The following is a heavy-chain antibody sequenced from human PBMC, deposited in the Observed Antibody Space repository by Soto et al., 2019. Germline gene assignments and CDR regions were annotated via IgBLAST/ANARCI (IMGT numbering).Heavy chain of an antibody. D-gene: IGHD4-17*01. CDR1: GGTFSSYA. J-gene: IGHJ6*02. V-gene: IGHV1-69*06. CDR2: IIPIFGTA. CDR3: ARAGGGENYGDYYYYYCGMDV. Sequence: QVQLVQAGAEVKKPGSSVKVSCKASGGTFSSYAISWVRQAPGQGLEWMGGIIPIFGTANYAQKFQGRVTITADKSTSTAYMELSSLRSEDTAVYYCARAGGGENYGDYYYYYCGMDVWGQGTTVTVSS.